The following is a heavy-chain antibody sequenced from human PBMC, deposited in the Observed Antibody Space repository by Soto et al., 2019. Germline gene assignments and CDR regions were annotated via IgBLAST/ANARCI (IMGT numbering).Heavy chain of an antibody. CDR3: ARGAAARPGHYYYYYMDV. D-gene: IGHD6-6*01. CDR1: GGSFSGYY. V-gene: IGHV4-34*01. CDR2: INHSGST. J-gene: IGHJ6*03. Sequence: SETLSLTCAVYGGSFSGYYWSWIRQPPGKGLEWIGEINHSGSTNYNPSLKSRVTISVDTSKNQFSLKLSSVTAADTAVYYCARGAAARPGHYYYYYMDVWGKGTTVTVSS.